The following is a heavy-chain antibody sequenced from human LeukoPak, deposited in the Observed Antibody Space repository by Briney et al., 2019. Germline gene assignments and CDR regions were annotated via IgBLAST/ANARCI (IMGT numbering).Heavy chain of an antibody. Sequence: GGSLRLSCAASGFTFSSYSMNWVRQAPGKGLEWVSSISSSSSYIYYADSVKGRFTISRDNAKNSLYLQMNSLRAEDTAVYYCARDQYYDFWSGYYLFDYWGQGTLVTVSS. J-gene: IGHJ4*02. CDR3: ARDQYYDFWSGYYLFDY. V-gene: IGHV3-21*01. CDR1: GFTFSSYS. CDR2: ISSSSSYI. D-gene: IGHD3-3*01.